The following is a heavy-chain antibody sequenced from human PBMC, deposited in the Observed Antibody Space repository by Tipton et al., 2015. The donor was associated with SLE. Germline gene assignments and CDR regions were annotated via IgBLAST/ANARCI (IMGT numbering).Heavy chain of an antibody. D-gene: IGHD3-22*01. CDR1: GHSITNYY. CDR3: AGLGPLANVGGSTYYHPLDV. CDR2: IHTSGST. Sequence: TLSLTCTVSGHSITNYYWSWIRHSAGKGLECIGRIHTSGSTNYNPSLKSRVTMSVDTSKNQVSLKVTSATAADTAVYYCAGLGPLANVGGSTYYHPLDVWGQGTTVTVSS. J-gene: IGHJ6*02. V-gene: IGHV4-4*07.